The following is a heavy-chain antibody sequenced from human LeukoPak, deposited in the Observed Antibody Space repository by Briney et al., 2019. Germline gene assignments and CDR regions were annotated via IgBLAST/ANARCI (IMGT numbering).Heavy chain of an antibody. CDR2: ISNSGDTT. J-gene: IGHJ4*02. CDR3: AKGAGSTALVTLYY. Sequence: PGGSLTLSCAGSGFTFSTYAMTWVRQAPGKGLEWVSAISNSGDTTYYADSVKGRFSISRDSSKNTLFLQMNSLRAEDTAVYYCAKGAGSTALVTLYYWGQGTLVTVSS. V-gene: IGHV3-23*01. D-gene: IGHD6-13*01. CDR1: GFTFSTYA.